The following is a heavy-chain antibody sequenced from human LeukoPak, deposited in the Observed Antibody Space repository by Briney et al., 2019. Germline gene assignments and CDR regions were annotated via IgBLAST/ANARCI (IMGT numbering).Heavy chain of an antibody. D-gene: IGHD3-16*01. CDR3: ASPIMITFGGVTAPFDY. J-gene: IGHJ4*02. CDR2: INPNSGGT. Sequence: GASVKVSCKASGYTFTGYYMHWVRQAPGQGLEWMGWINPNSGGTNYAQKFQGRVTMTRDTSISTAYMELSRLRSDDTAVYYCASPIMITFGGVTAPFDYWGQGILVTVSS. CDR1: GYTFTGYY. V-gene: IGHV1-2*02.